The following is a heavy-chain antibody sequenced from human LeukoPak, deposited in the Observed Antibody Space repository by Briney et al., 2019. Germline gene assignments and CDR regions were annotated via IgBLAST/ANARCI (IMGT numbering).Heavy chain of an antibody. CDR2: IYYSGST. Sequence: SETLSLTCTVSGDSISSYYWSWLRQPPGKGLEWIGYIYYSGSTNYNPSLKSRVTISVDTSKNQFSLKLSSVTAADTAVYYCARAQGNGYPPYYYGMDVWGQGTTVTVSS. CDR3: ARAQGNGYPPYYYGMDV. J-gene: IGHJ6*02. V-gene: IGHV4-59*08. CDR1: GDSISSYY. D-gene: IGHD5-24*01.